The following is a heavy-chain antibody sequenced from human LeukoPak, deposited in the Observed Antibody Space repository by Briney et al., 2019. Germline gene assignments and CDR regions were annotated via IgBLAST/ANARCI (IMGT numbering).Heavy chain of an antibody. D-gene: IGHD1-26*01. CDR1: GFTFSNYW. J-gene: IGHJ5*02. Sequence: GGSLRLSCAASGFTFSNYWMSWVRQAPGKGLEWVANIKQEGSEKYYVDSVKGRFTISRDNAKNLLYLQMNSLRAEDRAVYYWAGEGSYRNWFDPWGQGTLVTVSS. CDR2: IKQEGSEK. CDR3: AGEGSYRNWFDP. V-gene: IGHV3-7*05.